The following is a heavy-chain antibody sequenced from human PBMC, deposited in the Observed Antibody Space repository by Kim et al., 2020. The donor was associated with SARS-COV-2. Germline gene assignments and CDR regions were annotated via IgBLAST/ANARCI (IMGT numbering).Heavy chain of an antibody. D-gene: IGHD3-10*01. J-gene: IGHJ5*02. CDR3: AHIPTKYGSGSYSLNWFDP. V-gene: IGHV2-5*02. CDR2: IYWDDDK. CDR1: GVG. Sequence: GVGVGWIRQPPGKALEWLALIYWDDDKRYSPSLKSRLTITKDTSKNQVVLTMTNMDPVDTATYYCAHIPTKYGSGSYSLNWFDPWGQGTLAT.